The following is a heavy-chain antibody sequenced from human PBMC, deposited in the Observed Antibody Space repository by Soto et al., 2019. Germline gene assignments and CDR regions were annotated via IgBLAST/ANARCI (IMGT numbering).Heavy chain of an antibody. CDR3: AKILYYYDSSGYYYPADY. CDR1: GFTFSSYG. J-gene: IGHJ4*02. V-gene: IGHV3-30*18. D-gene: IGHD3-22*01. Sequence: GGSLRLSCAASGFTFSSYGMHWVRQAPGKGLEWVAVISYDGSNKYYADSVKGRFTISRDNSKNTLYLQMNSLRAEDTAVYYCAKILYYYDSSGYYYPADYWGQGTLVTVSS. CDR2: ISYDGSNK.